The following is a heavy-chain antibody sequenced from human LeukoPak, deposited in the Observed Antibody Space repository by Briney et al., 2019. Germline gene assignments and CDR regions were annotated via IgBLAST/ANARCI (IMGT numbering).Heavy chain of an antibody. CDR1: GFSFSGHW. CDR2: ISPTGSTT. Sequence: PGGSLRLSCTASGFSFSGHWMHWARQLPGKGLVWVSRISPTGSTTSYADSVKGRFTVSRDNAKNTLYLQVNNLRAEDTAVYYCAKGEYYDSSGYYPFDYWGQGTLVTVSS. J-gene: IGHJ4*02. V-gene: IGHV3-74*01. D-gene: IGHD3-22*01. CDR3: AKGEYYDSSGYYPFDY.